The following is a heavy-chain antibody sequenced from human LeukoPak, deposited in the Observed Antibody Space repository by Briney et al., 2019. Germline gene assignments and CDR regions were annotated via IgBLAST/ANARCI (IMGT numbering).Heavy chain of an antibody. D-gene: IGHD2-2*02. Sequence: GASVKVSCKASGYTFTSYGISWVRQAPGQGLEWMGWISAYNGNTNYAQKLQGRVTMTTDTSTSTAYMELRSLRFDDTAVYYCASTRPPIYDAFDIWGQGTMVTVSS. CDR3: ASTRPPIYDAFDI. V-gene: IGHV1-18*01. CDR2: ISAYNGNT. J-gene: IGHJ3*02. CDR1: GYTFTSYG.